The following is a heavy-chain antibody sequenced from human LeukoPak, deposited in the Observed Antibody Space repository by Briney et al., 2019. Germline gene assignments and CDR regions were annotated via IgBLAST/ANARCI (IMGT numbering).Heavy chain of an antibody. Sequence: ASVKVSCKASGYTFTDYYMHWVRQAPGQGLEWMGWISPNSGGANYAQKLQGRVTMTTDTSTSTAYMELRSLRSDDTAVYYCARAAFWSGYYWFDPWGQGTLVTVSS. V-gene: IGHV1-2*02. CDR2: ISPNSGGA. J-gene: IGHJ5*02. D-gene: IGHD3-3*01. CDR3: ARAAFWSGYYWFDP. CDR1: GYTFTDYY.